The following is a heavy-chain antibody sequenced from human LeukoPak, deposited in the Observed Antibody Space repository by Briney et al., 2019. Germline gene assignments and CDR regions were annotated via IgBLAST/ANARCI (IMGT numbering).Heavy chain of an antibody. CDR1: GFTFSSYW. J-gene: IGHJ4*02. D-gene: IGHD6-13*01. Sequence: QPGVSLRLSCAASGFTFSSYWMSWVRQAPGKGLEWVSNIKQDGSEKYYVDSVKRRFTISRDNAKNSLYLQMNSLRAEDTAVYYCARDSPHPRIAAAGPDGDYWGQGTLVTVSS. CDR3: ARDSPHPRIAAAGPDGDY. CDR2: IKQDGSEK. V-gene: IGHV3-7*01.